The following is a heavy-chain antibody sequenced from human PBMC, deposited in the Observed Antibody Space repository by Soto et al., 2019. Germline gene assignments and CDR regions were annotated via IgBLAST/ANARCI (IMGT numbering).Heavy chain of an antibody. J-gene: IGHJ3*02. V-gene: IGHV4-34*01. CDR1: GGSFSTYY. Sequence: QLRQWGAGLLKPSETLSLTCVVSGGSFSTYYYNWIRQSPGKGLEWIGEINHSGSNNYSPSLNSRVTMSLDTSKNQFSLKLTSVTAADTAVYYCARGGSNDWQVAFDIWGQGTMVTVSS. CDR2: INHSGSN. CDR3: ARGGSNDWQVAFDI. D-gene: IGHD3-9*01.